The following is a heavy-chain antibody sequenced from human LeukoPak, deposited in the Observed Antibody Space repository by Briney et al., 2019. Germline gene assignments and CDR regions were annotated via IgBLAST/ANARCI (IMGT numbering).Heavy chain of an antibody. J-gene: IGHJ4*02. CDR2: IYYSGST. Sequence: PGGSLRLSCAASGFTFSTYAMSWVRQAPGKGLEWIGSIYYSGSTYYNPSLKSRVTISVDTSKNQFSLKLSSVTAADTAVYYCARAVGRFGENLIDYWGQGTLVTVSS. D-gene: IGHD3-10*01. V-gene: IGHV4-59*01. CDR1: GFTFSTYA. CDR3: ARAVGRFGENLIDY.